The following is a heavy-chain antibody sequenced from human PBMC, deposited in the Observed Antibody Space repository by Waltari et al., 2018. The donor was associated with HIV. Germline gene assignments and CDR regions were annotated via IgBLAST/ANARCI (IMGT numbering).Heavy chain of an antibody. CDR3: ARVRDSGDYGHCDS. CDR1: GASISSSKW. Sequence: QVQLQESGPGLVRPSGTQSLTCAVSGASISSSKWWSWVRPPPGQGVKWFGEGYHSGSTTKNPFLKGRVTLSRDKAKRQFSLNLTSVTAADTAMYYCARVRDSGDYGHCDSWGRGTLVIVSS. J-gene: IGHJ4*02. D-gene: IGHD4-17*01. CDR2: GYHSGST. V-gene: IGHV4-4*02.